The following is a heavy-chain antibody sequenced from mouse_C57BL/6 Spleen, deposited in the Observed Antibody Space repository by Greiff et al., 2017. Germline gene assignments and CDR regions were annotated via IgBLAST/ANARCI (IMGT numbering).Heavy chain of an antibody. CDR1: GFTFSSYG. D-gene: IGHD1-1*01. CDR2: ISSGGSYT. J-gene: IGHJ2*01. Sequence: EVQVVESGGDLVKPGGSLKLSCAASGFTFSSYGMSWVRQTPDKRLEWVATISSGGSYTYYPDSVNGRFTISRDNAKNTLYLQMSSLKSEDTAMYYGARLITTVGFDYWGQGTTLTVSS. CDR3: ARLITTVGFDY. V-gene: IGHV5-6*01.